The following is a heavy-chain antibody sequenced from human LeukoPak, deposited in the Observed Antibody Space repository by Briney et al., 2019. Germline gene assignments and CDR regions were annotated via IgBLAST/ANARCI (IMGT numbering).Heavy chain of an antibody. Sequence: SETLSLTCSVSGGSISSRSFSWGWIRQPPGKGLEWIGNIYYGGSTYYNPSLNSRVTISVDMSKDQLSLKLTSVTATDTAVYYCARYDTTVTITLDNWGQGTLVTVSS. J-gene: IGHJ4*02. V-gene: IGHV4-39*01. CDR2: IYYGGST. CDR1: GGSISSRSFS. D-gene: IGHD4-17*01. CDR3: ARYDTTVTITLDN.